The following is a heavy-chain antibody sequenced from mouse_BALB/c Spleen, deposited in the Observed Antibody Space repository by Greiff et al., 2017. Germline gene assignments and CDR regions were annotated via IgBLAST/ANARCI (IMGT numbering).Heavy chain of an antibody. Sequence: EVQLQQSGPELVKPGASVKMSCKASGYTFTSYVMHWVKLKPGQGLEWIGYINPYNDGTKYNEKFKGKATLTSDKSSSTAYMELSSLTSEDSAVYYCAREGAGVYYDYDEAMDYWGQGTSVTVSS. CDR1: GYTFTSYV. D-gene: IGHD2-4*01. V-gene: IGHV1-14*01. CDR3: AREGAGVYYDYDEAMDY. CDR2: INPYNDGT. J-gene: IGHJ4*01.